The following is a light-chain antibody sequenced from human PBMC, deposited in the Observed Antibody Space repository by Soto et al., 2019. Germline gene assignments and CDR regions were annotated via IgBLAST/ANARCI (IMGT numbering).Light chain of an antibody. CDR2: KAS. Sequence: DIQMAQSPSTLSASVGDRVTITCRASQSISSWLAWYQRKPGKAPKLLIYKASNLESGVPSRFSGSGSGTDFTLTISCLQSEDFATYYCQQYYSFPWTFGQGTKVDIK. CDR3: QQYYSFPWT. J-gene: IGKJ1*01. CDR1: QSISSW. V-gene: IGKV1-5*03.